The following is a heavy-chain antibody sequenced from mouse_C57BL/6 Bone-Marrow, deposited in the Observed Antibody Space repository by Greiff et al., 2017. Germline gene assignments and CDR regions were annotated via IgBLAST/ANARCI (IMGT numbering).Heavy chain of an antibody. D-gene: IGHD2-12*01. Sequence: EVQGVESGRGLVKPGGSLKLSCAASGFTFSDYGMHWVRQAPEKGLEWVAYISSGCSTIYYAVTVTGRFTFSRDNAKNTLFLQMTRLRSDDTAMYYCARGDYNYEGDWFADWGQGTLVTVSA. CDR2: ISSGCSTI. CDR3: ARGDYNYEGDWFAD. J-gene: IGHJ3*01. V-gene: IGHV5-17*01. CDR1: GFTFSDYG.